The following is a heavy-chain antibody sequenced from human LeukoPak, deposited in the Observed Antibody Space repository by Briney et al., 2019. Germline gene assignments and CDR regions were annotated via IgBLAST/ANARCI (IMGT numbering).Heavy chain of an antibody. CDR3: ARLHLGYCSSTSCYRGAFDI. Sequence: SQTLSLTCTVSGGSISSGSYYWSWIRQPAGKGLEWIGRIYTSGSTNYNPSLKSRVTISVDTSKNQFSLKLSSVTAADTAVYYCARLHLGYCSSTSCYRGAFDIWGQETMVTVSS. CDR2: IYTSGST. CDR1: GGSISSGSYY. J-gene: IGHJ3*02. V-gene: IGHV4-61*02. D-gene: IGHD2-2*02.